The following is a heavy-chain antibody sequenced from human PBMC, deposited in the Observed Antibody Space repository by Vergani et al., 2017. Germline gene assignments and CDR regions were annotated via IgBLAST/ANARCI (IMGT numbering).Heavy chain of an antibody. J-gene: IGHJ5*02. CDR1: FDSIRNLY. CDR3: ASDTHSGQRADR. Sequence: QVQLQESGPGLVKSSETLSLTCSVSFDSIRNLYCNLIRQPPGKGLVWIGSIYYSENTNYNPSLTTRGTISVDTSKNQFYLTLTSVTAADTAVYYGASDTHSGQRADRWGQGILVTVSS. V-gene: IGHV4-59*11. CDR2: IYYSENT. D-gene: IGHD6-19*01.